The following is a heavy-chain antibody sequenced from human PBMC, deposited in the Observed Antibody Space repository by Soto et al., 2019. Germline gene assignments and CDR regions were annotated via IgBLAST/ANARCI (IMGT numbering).Heavy chain of an antibody. CDR3: ARDYYDSSHFDY. Sequence: SVKVSCKASGGTFSSYAISWVRQAPGQGLEWMGGIIPIFGTANYAQKFQGRVTITRDTSASTAYMELSSLRPEDTAVYYCARDYYDSSHFDYWGQGTLVTVSS. J-gene: IGHJ4*02. CDR1: GGTFSSYA. CDR2: IIPIFGTA. D-gene: IGHD3-22*01. V-gene: IGHV1-69*05.